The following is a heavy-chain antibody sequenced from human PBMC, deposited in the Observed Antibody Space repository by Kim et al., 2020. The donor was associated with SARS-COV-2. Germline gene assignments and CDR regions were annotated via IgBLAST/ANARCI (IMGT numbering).Heavy chain of an antibody. V-gene: IGHV4-31*02. J-gene: IGHJ6*02. CDR3: AREGPPPSSYGMDV. D-gene: IGHD6-6*01. Sequence: NPALKSRVTLSVDTSKNQFSLKLSSVTAADTAVYYCAREGPPPSSYGMDVWGQGTTVTVSS.